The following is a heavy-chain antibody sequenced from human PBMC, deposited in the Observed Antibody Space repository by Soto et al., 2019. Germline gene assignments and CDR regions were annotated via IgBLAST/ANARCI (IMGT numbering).Heavy chain of an antibody. V-gene: IGHV4-59*01. CDR1: GGSISSYY. J-gene: IGHJ6*02. Sequence: QVQLQESGPGLVKPSETLSLTCTVSGGSISSYYWSWIRQPPGKGLEWIGYIYYSGSTNYNPSLKSRVTISVDTSKNQFSLKLSSVTAADTAVYYCARGPYISSSFYYYGMDVWGQGTTVTVSS. D-gene: IGHD6-6*01. CDR2: IYYSGST. CDR3: ARGPYISSSFYYYGMDV.